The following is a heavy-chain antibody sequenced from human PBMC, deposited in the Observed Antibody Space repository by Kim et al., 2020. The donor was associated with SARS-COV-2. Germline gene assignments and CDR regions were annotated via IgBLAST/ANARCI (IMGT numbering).Heavy chain of an antibody. CDR1: GGSISSYY. Sequence: SETLSLTCTVSGGSISSYYWSWIRQPPGKGLEWIGYIYYSGSTNYNPSLKSRVTISVDTSKNQFSLKLSSVTAADTAVYYCARESRAPAPGFLGIAFDIWGQGTMVTVSS. J-gene: IGHJ3*02. CDR3: ARESRAPAPGFLGIAFDI. V-gene: IGHV4-59*01. CDR2: IYYSGST. D-gene: IGHD1-20*01.